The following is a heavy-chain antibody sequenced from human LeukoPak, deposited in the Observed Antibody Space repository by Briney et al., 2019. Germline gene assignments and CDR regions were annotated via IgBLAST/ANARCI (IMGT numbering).Heavy chain of an antibody. J-gene: IGHJ4*02. CDR2: IYYSGST. V-gene: IGHV4-59*01. D-gene: IGHD3-16*01. CDR3: ARGMITFGGPRAYFDY. Sequence: PSETLSLTCTVSGGSISSYYWSWIRQPPGKGLEWIGYIYYSGSTNYNPSLKSRVTISVDTSKNQFSLKLSSVTAADTAVYYCARGMITFGGPRAYFDYWGQGTLVTVSS. CDR1: GGSISSYY.